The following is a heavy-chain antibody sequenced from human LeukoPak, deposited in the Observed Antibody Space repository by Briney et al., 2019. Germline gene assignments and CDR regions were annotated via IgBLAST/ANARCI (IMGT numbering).Heavy chain of an antibody. D-gene: IGHD1-26*01. V-gene: IGHV5-51*01. Sequence: GESLKISCKGSGYSFPSYWIGWVRQMPGKGLEWVGIIYPRDSDARYSPSFQGQVIISVDKSINTAYLQWSSLKASGTAMYYCARHEVGATWFDPWGQGTLVTVSS. CDR3: ARHEVGATWFDP. J-gene: IGHJ5*02. CDR2: IYPRDSDA. CDR1: GYSFPSYW.